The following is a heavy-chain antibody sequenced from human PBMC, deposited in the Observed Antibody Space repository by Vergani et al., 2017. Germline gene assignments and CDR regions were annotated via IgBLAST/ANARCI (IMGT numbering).Heavy chain of an antibody. V-gene: IGHV1-2*02. D-gene: IGHD3-10*01. CDR3: ARTENYGSGSYYNALLYMDV. CDR2: INPNSGGT. Sequence: QVQLVQSGAEVKKPGASVKVSCKASGYTFTGYYMHWVRQAPGHGLEWMGWINPNSGGTNYAQKFQGRVTMTRDTSISTAYMELSRLRSDDTAVYYCARTENYGSGSYYNALLYMDVWGKGTTVTVSS. CDR1: GYTFTGYY. J-gene: IGHJ6*03.